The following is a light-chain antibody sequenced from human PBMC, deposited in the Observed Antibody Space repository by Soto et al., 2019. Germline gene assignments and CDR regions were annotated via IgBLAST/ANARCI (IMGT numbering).Light chain of an antibody. J-gene: IGKJ1*01. CDR1: QSISRQ. CDR3: QKYNSAPPT. Sequence: DIQMTQSPSTLSASVGDRVSITCRASQSISRQLAWYQQKPGKVPKLLIYASYTLQSGVPSRFSGSGSGTDFTLTISSLQPEDVATYYCQKYNSAPPTFGQGTKVEI. V-gene: IGKV1-27*01. CDR2: ASY.